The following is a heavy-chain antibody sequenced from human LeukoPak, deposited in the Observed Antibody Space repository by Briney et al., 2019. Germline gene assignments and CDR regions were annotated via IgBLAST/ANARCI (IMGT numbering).Heavy chain of an antibody. CDR1: GFTFSNYA. CDR3: AREGGGSYYNYFDY. J-gene: IGHJ4*02. D-gene: IGHD1-26*01. CDR2: ISGGGGYT. V-gene: IGHV3-23*01. Sequence: HPGGSLRLSCAASGFTFSNYAISWVRQAPGKGLEWVSGISGGGGYTYYADSVKGRFTISRDNSKNTLYLQVNSLRAEDTAVYYCAREGGGSYYNYFDYWGQGTLVTVSS.